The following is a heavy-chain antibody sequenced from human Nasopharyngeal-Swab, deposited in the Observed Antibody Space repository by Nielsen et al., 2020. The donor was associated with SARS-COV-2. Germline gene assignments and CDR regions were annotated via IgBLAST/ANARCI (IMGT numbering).Heavy chain of an antibody. Sequence: ETLSPTCAASGFTFSRLGISWVRQAPGEGLGWVSAISGSGGSTYYADSVKGRFTISRDNSKNTLYLQMNSLRAEDTAVYYCAKDSTGVYFDRYFDLWGRGTLVTVSS. CDR3: AKDSTGVYFDRYFDL. D-gene: IGHD3-9*01. V-gene: IGHV3-23*01. J-gene: IGHJ2*01. CDR1: GFTFSRLG. CDR2: ISGSGGST.